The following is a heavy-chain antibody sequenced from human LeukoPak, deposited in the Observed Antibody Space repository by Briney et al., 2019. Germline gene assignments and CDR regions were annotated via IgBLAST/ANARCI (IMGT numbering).Heavy chain of an antibody. J-gene: IGHJ6*03. CDR3: ARGVTMVRGVIIRNYYYYYMDV. Sequence: ASVKVSCKASGYTFTGYYMHWVRQAPGQGLEWMGWINPNSGGTNYAQKFQGRVTMTRNTSISTAYMELSSLRSEDTAVYYCARGVTMVRGVIIRNYYYYYMDVWGKGTTVTISS. CDR1: GYTFTGYY. CDR2: INPNSGGT. D-gene: IGHD3-10*01. V-gene: IGHV1-2*02.